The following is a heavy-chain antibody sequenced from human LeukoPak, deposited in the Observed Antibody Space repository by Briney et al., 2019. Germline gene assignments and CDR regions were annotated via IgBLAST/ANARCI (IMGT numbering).Heavy chain of an antibody. J-gene: IGHJ6*03. CDR1: GFTFSSYG. V-gene: IGHV3-23*01. CDR2: ISGSGGST. CDR3: ARPRFPYYRLSGADYYYMDV. D-gene: IGHD3-10*01. Sequence: QPGGSLRLSCAASGFTFSSYGMSWVRQAPGKGLEWVSAISGSGGSTYYADSVKGRFTISRDNSKNTLYLQMNSLRSEDTAVYYCARPRFPYYRLSGADYYYMDVWGKGTTVTVSS.